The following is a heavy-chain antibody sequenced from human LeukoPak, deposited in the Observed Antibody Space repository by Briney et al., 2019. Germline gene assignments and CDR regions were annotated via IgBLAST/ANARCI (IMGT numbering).Heavy chain of an antibody. V-gene: IGHV3-23*01. CDR2: ISGGGGST. Sequence: GGSLRLSCAASGFIFSDYVMSWVRQAPAKGLECVSGISGGGGSTYYADSVRGRFTTSRDTSKNTLYLQMNSLRADDTAVYYCAKLRTQWLRRLIDYWGQGTLVTVSS. CDR3: AKLRTQWLRRLIDY. J-gene: IGHJ4*02. CDR1: GFIFSDYV. D-gene: IGHD5-12*01.